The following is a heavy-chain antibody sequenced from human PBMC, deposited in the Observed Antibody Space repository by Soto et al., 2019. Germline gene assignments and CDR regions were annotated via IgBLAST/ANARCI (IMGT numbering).Heavy chain of an antibody. CDR2: IYTSGST. D-gene: IGHD3-10*01. CDR3: ARDITSVAFDY. CDR1: GDSISRNY. V-gene: IGHV4-4*07. Sequence: SETLSLTCTVSGDSISRNYWSWIRQPAGQGLEWIGRIYTSGSTTYNPSLKSRVTMSIDTSKNQFSLNLSSVTAADTAIYYCARDITSVAFDYWGQGALVTVSS. J-gene: IGHJ4*02.